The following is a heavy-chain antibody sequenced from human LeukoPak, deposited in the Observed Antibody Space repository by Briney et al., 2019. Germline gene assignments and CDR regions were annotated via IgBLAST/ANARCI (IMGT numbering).Heavy chain of an antibody. CDR2: ISSSGTTI. Sequence: PGGSLRLSCAASEFSVGSNYMTWVRQAPGKGLEWVSYISSSGTTISYAQSVKGRFTITRDNAQNSLTLHMNTLRADDTAVYYCAKDGGTHFDHWGQGTLVTVSS. V-gene: IGHV3-48*01. J-gene: IGHJ4*02. D-gene: IGHD1-26*01. CDR3: AKDGGTHFDH. CDR1: EFSVGSNY.